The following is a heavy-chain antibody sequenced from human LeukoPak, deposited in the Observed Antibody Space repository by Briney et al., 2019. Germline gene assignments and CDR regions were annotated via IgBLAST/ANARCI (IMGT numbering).Heavy chain of an antibody. CDR3: ARERSYDFWSGYFDY. D-gene: IGHD3-3*01. J-gene: IGHJ4*02. Sequence: GGSLRLSCAASGFTFSSYGMNWVRQAPGKGLEWVSSISSSSSYIYYADSVKGRFTISRDNAKNSLYLQMNSLRAEDTAVYYCARERSYDFWSGYFDYWGQGTLVTVSS. CDR2: ISSSSSYI. CDR1: GFTFSSYG. V-gene: IGHV3-21*01.